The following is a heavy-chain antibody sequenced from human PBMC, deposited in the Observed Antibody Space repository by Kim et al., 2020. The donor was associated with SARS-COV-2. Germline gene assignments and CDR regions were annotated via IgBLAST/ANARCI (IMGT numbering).Heavy chain of an antibody. D-gene: IGHD6-19*01. V-gene: IGHV3-15*01. CDR2: T. J-gene: IGHJ4*02. CDR3: TTEQWLGPGDY. Sequence: TDDAAPVKGRFTISRDDSKNTLYLQMNSLKTEDTAVYYCTTEQWLGPGDYWGQGTLVTVSS.